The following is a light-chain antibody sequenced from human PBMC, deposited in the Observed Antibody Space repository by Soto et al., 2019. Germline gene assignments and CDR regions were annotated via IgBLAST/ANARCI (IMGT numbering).Light chain of an antibody. CDR3: QHYNNCPALYT. Sequence: EIVMTQSPATLSVSPGERATLSCRASQSVSSNLAWYQQKPGQAPRLLIYGASTRATGIPARFSGSGSGTEFTLTISSMQSEDFAVYYCQHYNNCPALYTFGQGTKLEIK. CDR1: QSVSSN. J-gene: IGKJ2*01. CDR2: GAS. V-gene: IGKV3-15*01.